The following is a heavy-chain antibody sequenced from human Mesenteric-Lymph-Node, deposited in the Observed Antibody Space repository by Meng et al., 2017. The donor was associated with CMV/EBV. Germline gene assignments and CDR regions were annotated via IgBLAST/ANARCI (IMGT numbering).Heavy chain of an antibody. V-gene: IGHV3-7*01. D-gene: IGHD3-10*02. J-gene: IGHJ4*02. CDR3: ARDCSMCGMDV. CDR2: IKQDGSEK. CDR1: GFTFSSYW. Sequence: GESLKISCAASGFTFSSYWMSWVRQAPGKGLEWVANIKQDGSEKYYVDSVKGRFTISRDNAKNSLYLQMNSLRAEDTAVYYCARDCSMCGMDVWGQGTLVTVSS.